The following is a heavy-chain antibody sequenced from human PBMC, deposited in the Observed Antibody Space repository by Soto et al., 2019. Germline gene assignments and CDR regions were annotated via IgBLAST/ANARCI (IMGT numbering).Heavy chain of an antibody. D-gene: IGHD3-16*02. CDR2: IIPIFGTA. V-gene: IGHV1-69*01. CDR3: ARQLGELSSPLYY. J-gene: IGHJ4*02. Sequence: QVHLVQSGAEVKKPGSSVKVSCKASGGTFSSYVINWMRQAPGQRLEWMGGIIPIFGTANYAQKFQGRVTITADESTSTAYMELSSLRSDDTAVYYCARQLGELSSPLYYWGQGTLVTVSS. CDR1: GGTFSSYV.